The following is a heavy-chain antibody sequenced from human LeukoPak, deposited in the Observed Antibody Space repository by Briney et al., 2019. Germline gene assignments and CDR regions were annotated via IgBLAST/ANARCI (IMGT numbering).Heavy chain of an antibody. J-gene: IGHJ5*02. D-gene: IGHD2/OR15-2a*01. CDR3: ARDRIPRFDP. Sequence: SETPSLTCTVSGGSIGSSAYSWGWIRQPPGKGLEWIGSISYTGTTYYNPSLKSRVTISLDTSKNQFSLKLISVTAADTAVYYCARDRIPRFDPWGQGTLVTVSS. V-gene: IGHV4-39*07. CDR2: ISYTGTT. CDR1: GGSIGSSAYS.